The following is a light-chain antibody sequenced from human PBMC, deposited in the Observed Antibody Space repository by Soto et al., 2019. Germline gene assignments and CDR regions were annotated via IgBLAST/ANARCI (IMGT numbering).Light chain of an antibody. J-gene: IGKJ1*01. CDR3: QQSYTIPWT. CDR2: AAS. V-gene: IGKV1-39*01. Sequence: DIQMTQSPSSLSASVGDRVTITCRASQSISNYLNWYRQKPGKAPKLLISAASSLQSGVPSRFSGSGSGTDFTLTISSLQPEDFATYYCQQSYTIPWTFGQGTKVEIK. CDR1: QSISNY.